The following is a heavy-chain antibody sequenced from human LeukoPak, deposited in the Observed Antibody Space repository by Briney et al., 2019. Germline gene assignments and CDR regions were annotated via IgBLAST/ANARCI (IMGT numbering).Heavy chain of an antibody. CDR1: GYTFTRYA. V-gene: IGHV7-4-1*02. CDR3: ARYYYDSSGNGNYLDY. J-gene: IGHJ4*02. CDR2: INTNSGKP. Sequence: ASVKVSCKASGYTFTRYAMNWVRQAPGQGLEWMGWINTNSGKPTYAQGFTGRFVFSLDTSVSTAYLQISSLKAGDTAVYCCARYYYDSSGNGNYLDYWGQGTLVTVSS. D-gene: IGHD3-22*01.